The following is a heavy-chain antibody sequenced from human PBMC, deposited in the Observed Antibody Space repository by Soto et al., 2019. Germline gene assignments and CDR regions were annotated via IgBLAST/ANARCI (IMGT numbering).Heavy chain of an antibody. V-gene: IGHV1-24*01. D-gene: IGHD3-16*02. CDR1: GYTLTELS. Sequence: ASVKVSCKVSGYTLTELSMHWVRQAPGKGLEWMGGFDPEDGETIYAQKFQGRVTMTEDTSTDTAYMELSSLRSEDTAVYYCATETLFRFGGVIVPFDYWGQGTLVTVSS. J-gene: IGHJ4*02. CDR2: FDPEDGET. CDR3: ATETLFRFGGVIVPFDY.